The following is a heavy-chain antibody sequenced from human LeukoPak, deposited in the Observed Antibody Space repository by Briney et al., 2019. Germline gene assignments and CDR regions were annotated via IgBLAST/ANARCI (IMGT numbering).Heavy chain of an antibody. CDR3: ARGGHWAKDYYYGMDV. J-gene: IGHJ6*02. CDR2: ISYDGSNK. CDR1: GFTFSSYA. D-gene: IGHD3-16*01. V-gene: IGHV3-30-3*01. Sequence: PGRSLRLSCAASGFTFSSYAMHWVRQAPGKGLEWVAVISYDGSNKYYADSVEGRFTISRDNSKNTLYLQMNSLRAEDTAVYYCARGGHWAKDYYYGMDVWGQGTTVTVSS.